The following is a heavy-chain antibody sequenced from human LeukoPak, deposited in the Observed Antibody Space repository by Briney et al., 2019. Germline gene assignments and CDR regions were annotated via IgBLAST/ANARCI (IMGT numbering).Heavy chain of an antibody. CDR2: IRYDGGSK. CDR3: AKGGTSSSSAGTPFDY. Sequence: GGSLRLSCAASGFTSSSYGMHWVRQAPGKGLEWLAFIRYDGGSKSYADSMKGRFTISRDNSKNTVYLQMNSLRAEDTAVYYCAKGGTSSSSAGTPFDYWGQGTLVTVSS. D-gene: IGHD6-6*01. V-gene: IGHV3-30*02. CDR1: GFTSSSYG. J-gene: IGHJ4*02.